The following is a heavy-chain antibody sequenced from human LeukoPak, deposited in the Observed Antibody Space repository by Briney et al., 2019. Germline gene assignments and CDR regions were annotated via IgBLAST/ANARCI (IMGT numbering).Heavy chain of an antibody. J-gene: IGHJ4*02. D-gene: IGHD3-10*01. CDR3: ARGQWFRAF. CDR2: IHYSGSV. V-gene: IGHV4-34*01. CDR1: GGSFSGYY. Sequence: SETLSLTCAVYGGSFSGYYWTWIRQRPGKGLEWIGEIHYSGSVTYNPSLETRVTISVDTSKNQFSLRINSVTAADTAVYYCARGQWFRAFWSRGTPVTVSS.